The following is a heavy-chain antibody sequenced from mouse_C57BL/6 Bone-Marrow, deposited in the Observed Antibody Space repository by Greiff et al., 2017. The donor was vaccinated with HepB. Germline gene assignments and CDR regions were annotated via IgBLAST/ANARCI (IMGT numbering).Heavy chain of an antibody. Sequence: EVKLQESGGGLVKPGGSLKLSCAASGFTFSSYAMSWVRQTPEKRLEWVATISDGGSYTYYPDNVKGRFTISRDNAKNNLYLQMSHLKSEDAAMYYCARDQTYYDYDGIAYWGQGTLVTVSA. V-gene: IGHV5-4*01. D-gene: IGHD2-4*01. CDR3: ARDQTYYDYDGIAY. CDR2: ISDGGSYT. CDR1: GFTFSSYA. J-gene: IGHJ3*01.